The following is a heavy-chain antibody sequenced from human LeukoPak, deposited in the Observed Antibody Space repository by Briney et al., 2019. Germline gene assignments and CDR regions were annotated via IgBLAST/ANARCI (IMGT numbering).Heavy chain of an antibody. V-gene: IGHV4-39*01. CDR1: SGSISSSSYY. CDR2: IYYSGST. D-gene: IGHD3-16*02. J-gene: IGHJ4*02. Sequence: PSETLSLTCTVSSGSISSSSYYWGWIRQPPGKGLEWIGSIYYSGSTYYNPSLKSRVTISIDTSKNQFSLKLSSVTAADTAMYYCARYDVWGTYRAFDYWGQGTLVTVSS. CDR3: ARYDVWGTYRAFDY.